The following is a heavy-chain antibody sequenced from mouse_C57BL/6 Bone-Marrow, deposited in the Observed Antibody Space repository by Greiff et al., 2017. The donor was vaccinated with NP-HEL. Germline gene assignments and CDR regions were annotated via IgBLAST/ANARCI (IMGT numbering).Heavy chain of an antibody. CDR2: IDPSDSYT. Sequence: QVQLQQPGAELVKPGASVKLSCKASGYTFTSYWMQWVKQRPGQGLEWIGEIDPSDSYTNYNQKFKGKATLTVDTSSSTAYMQLSSLTSEDSAVYYCARGGTTVVAPYYFVYWGQGTTLTVSS. CDR1: GYTFTSYW. V-gene: IGHV1-50*01. D-gene: IGHD1-1*01. CDR3: ARGGTTVVAPYYFVY. J-gene: IGHJ2*01.